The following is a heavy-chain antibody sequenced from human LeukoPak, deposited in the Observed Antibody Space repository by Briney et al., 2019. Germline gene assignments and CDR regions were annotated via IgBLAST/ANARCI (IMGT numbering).Heavy chain of an antibody. CDR3: AKDLVGVAGTGPADY. D-gene: IGHD6-19*01. CDR2: AGESVHTT. Sequence: PGGSLRLSCAASGFTFATYGISWVRQAPGKGLEWVSVAGESVHTTHYADSVKDRFTISRDNSKNTMYLQMHSLRAEDTATYYCAKDLVGVAGTGPADYWGQGTLVTVSS. CDR1: GFTFATYG. V-gene: IGHV3-23*01. J-gene: IGHJ4*02.